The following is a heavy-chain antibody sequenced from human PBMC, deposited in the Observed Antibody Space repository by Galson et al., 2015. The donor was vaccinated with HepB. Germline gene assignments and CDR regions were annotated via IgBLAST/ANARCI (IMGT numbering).Heavy chain of an antibody. J-gene: IGHJ6*02. CDR1: GDSVSSNHAV. V-gene: IGHV6-1*01. CDR3: AYGSDV. Sequence: CAISGDSVSSNHAVWYWIRRSPSRGLEWLGRTYYRSKWYIDYATSVRSRITINPDTSRNQFSLHLSSVTPEDTAVYYCAYGSDVWGQGTTVIGSS. CDR2: TYYRSKWYI.